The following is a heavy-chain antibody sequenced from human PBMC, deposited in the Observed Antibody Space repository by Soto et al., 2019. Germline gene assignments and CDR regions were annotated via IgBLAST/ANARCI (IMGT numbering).Heavy chain of an antibody. V-gene: IGHV3-23*01. CDR2: ISGSGGST. Sequence: QPGGSLRLSCAASGFTFSSYGMHWVRQAPGKGLGWVSAISGSGGSTYYADSVKGRFTISRDNSKNTLFLQMNSLRVEDTAVYYCAKHSGYYYDTSAFFAYWGQGTLVTVSS. CDR3: AKHSGYYYDTSAFFAY. D-gene: IGHD3-22*01. CDR1: GFTFSSYG. J-gene: IGHJ4*01.